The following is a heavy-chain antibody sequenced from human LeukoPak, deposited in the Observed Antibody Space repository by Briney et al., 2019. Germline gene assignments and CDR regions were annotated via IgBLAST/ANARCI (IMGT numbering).Heavy chain of an antibody. V-gene: IGHV4-4*07. CDR3: ARDKLSPTYNWNDEDNWFDP. D-gene: IGHD1-20*01. CDR2: IYTRGST. J-gene: IGHJ5*02. CDR1: GGSISSYY. Sequence: SETLSLTCTVSGGSISSYYWSWIRQPAGKGLEWIGRIYTRGSTNCNPSPKSRVTMSVDTSKNQFSLKLSSVTAADTAVYYCARDKLSPTYNWNDEDNWFDPWGQGTLVTVSS.